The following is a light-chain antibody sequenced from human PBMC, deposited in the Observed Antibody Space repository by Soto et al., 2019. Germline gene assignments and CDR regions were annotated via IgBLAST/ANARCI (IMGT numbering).Light chain of an antibody. CDR1: SSDVGSYNL. Sequence: QSVLTQPASVSESPGQSITISCTGTSSDVGSYNLVSWYQQHPGKAPKLMIYEGSKRPSGVSNRFSGSKSGDTASLTISGLQAEDEADYYCCSYAGSSPVFGGGTKVTVL. CDR2: EGS. CDR3: CSYAGSSPV. J-gene: IGLJ2*01. V-gene: IGLV2-23*01.